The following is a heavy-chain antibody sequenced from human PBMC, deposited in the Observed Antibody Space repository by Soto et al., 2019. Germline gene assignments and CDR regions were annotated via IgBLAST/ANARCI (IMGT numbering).Heavy chain of an antibody. Sequence: PSETLSLTCTVSGDSIISSDFYWGWVRQPPVKGLEWIGSIFYLGSSYYNPSLKSRVTMSVATSKTQFSLRLRSVTAADTALYFCARHSLALRKNNWFDPWGQGIMVNLSS. D-gene: IGHD3-3*02. V-gene: IGHV4-39*01. CDR3: ARHSLALRKNNWFDP. CDR1: GDSIISSDFY. CDR2: IFYLGSS. J-gene: IGHJ5*02.